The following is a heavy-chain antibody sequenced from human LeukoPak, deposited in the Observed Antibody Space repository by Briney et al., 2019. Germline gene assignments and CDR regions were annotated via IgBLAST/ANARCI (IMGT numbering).Heavy chain of an antibody. Sequence: PGGSLRLSCAASGFSVSSDYMSWVRQAPGKGLEWVSIVYSDGTTYYADSVKGRFSVSRDISKNAVNVQMNGLRPEDTAVYYCARVNYAGGFDYWGQGTLVTVSS. D-gene: IGHD1-7*01. J-gene: IGHJ4*02. V-gene: IGHV3-66*02. CDR1: GFSVSSDY. CDR2: VYSDGTT. CDR3: ARVNYAGGFDY.